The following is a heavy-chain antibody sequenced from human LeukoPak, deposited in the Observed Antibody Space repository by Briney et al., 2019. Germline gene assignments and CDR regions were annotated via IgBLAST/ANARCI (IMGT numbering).Heavy chain of an antibody. J-gene: IGHJ4*02. Sequence: GGSLRLSCAVSGFTFSSYWIHWVRQAPGKGLVWVSRINTDGSRTTYADSVKGRFTISRDNAKNTVYLQMNSLGAEDTAVYYCARAGDYRFDYWGQGTLVTVSS. CDR2: INTDGSRT. V-gene: IGHV3-74*01. CDR1: GFTFSSYW. CDR3: ARAGDYRFDY. D-gene: IGHD3-16*01.